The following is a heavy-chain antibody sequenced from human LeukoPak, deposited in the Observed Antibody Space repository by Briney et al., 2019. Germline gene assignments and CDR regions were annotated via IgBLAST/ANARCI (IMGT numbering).Heavy chain of an antibody. CDR2: MSGGGGST. CDR1: GFTFSTYA. D-gene: IGHD3-16*01. J-gene: IGHJ3*02. V-gene: IGHV3-23*01. CDR3: VKESGFMAAPNSAFDI. Sequence: GGSLRLSCAASGFTFSTYAMSWIRQAPGKGLEWVSVMSGGGGSTYYAGSLKGRFTISRDNSKNTLYLQMSSLRAEDTAVYYCVKESGFMAAPNSAFDIWGQGTMVTVSS.